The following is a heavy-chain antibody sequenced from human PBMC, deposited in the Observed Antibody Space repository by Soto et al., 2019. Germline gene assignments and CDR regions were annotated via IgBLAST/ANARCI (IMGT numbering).Heavy chain of an antibody. D-gene: IGHD6-13*01. V-gene: IGHV1-18*01. CDR2: ISAYNGNT. J-gene: IGHJ5*02. Sequence: GASVKVSCKASGYTFTSYGISWVRQAPGQGLEWMGWISAYNGNTNYAQKLQGRVTMTTDTSTSTAYMELRSLRSDDTAVYYCARDKGIAAAGTVDWFDPWGQGTLVTVSS. CDR1: GYTFTSYG. CDR3: ARDKGIAAAGTVDWFDP.